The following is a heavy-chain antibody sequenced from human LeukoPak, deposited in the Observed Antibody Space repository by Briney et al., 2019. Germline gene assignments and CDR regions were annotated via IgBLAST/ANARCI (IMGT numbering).Heavy chain of an antibody. CDR2: MNPNSGNT. Sequence: ASVKVSCKASGYTFTSYDINWVRQSTGQGLEWMGWMNPNSGNTGYAQKFQGRVTMTRNTSISTAYMELSSLRSEDTAVYYCAGNRHCSGGSCYYYYYYMDVWGKGTTVTVSS. CDR3: AGNRHCSGGSCYYYYYYMDV. D-gene: IGHD2-15*01. V-gene: IGHV1-8*01. J-gene: IGHJ6*03. CDR1: GYTFTSYD.